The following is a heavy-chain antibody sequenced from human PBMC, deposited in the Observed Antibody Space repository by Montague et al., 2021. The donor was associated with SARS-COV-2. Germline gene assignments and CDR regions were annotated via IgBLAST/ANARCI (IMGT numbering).Heavy chain of an antibody. CDR1: GFTANKNY. Sequence: SLRLSCAASGFTANKNYMSWVRQAPGKGLEWVSAIYSGGTTYYGDSVKGRFTISRDDSKNTLYLQMNSLRAEDTAVYYCARAETYDSTGPLFYWGQGTLVTVSS. D-gene: IGHD3-22*01. CDR3: ARAETYDSTGPLFY. CDR2: IYSGGTT. J-gene: IGHJ4*02. V-gene: IGHV3-53*01.